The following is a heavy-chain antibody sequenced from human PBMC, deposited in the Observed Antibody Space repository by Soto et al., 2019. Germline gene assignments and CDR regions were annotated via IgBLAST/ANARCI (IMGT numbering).Heavy chain of an antibody. V-gene: IGHV3-9*01. Sequence: GGSLRLSCAASGFTFDDYAMHWVRQAPGKGLEWVSGISWNSGSIGYADSVKGRFTISRDNAKNSLYLQMNSLRAEDTALYYCARDQVGMATMPGDYWGQGTLVTVSS. CDR1: GFTFDDYA. J-gene: IGHJ4*02. CDR2: ISWNSGSI. CDR3: ARDQVGMATMPGDY. D-gene: IGHD2-2*01.